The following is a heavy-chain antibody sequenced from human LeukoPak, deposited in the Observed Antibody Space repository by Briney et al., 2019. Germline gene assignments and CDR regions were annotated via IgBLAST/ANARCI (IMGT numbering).Heavy chain of an antibody. CDR3: ARARWELPELDY. CDR1: GYTFTSYT. D-gene: IGHD1-26*01. Sequence: ASVKVSCEASGYTFTSYTLHWVRQAPGQRLEWMGRINAGNGNTKYSQKFQGRVTITRDTSASTAYMEVSSLRSEDTAVYYCARARWELPELDYWGQGTLVTVSS. J-gene: IGHJ4*02. V-gene: IGHV1-3*01. CDR2: INAGNGNT.